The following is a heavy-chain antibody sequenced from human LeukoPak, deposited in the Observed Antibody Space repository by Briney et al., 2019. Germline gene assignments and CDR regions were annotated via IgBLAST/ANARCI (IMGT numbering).Heavy chain of an antibody. Sequence: QSGGSLRLSCAASGFTFTTYWMHWVRQAPGKGLVWVSHINSDGSITSYADSVKGRFTISRDNAKNTLYLQMNSLRAEDTAVYYCARDAVDTANAVWGQGTLVTVSS. CDR2: INSDGSIT. CDR3: ARDAVDTANAV. D-gene: IGHD5-18*01. CDR1: GFTFTTYW. V-gene: IGHV3-74*01. J-gene: IGHJ4*02.